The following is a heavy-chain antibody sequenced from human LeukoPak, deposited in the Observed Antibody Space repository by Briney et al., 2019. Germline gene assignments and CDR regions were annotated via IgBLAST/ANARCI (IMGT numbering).Heavy chain of an antibody. D-gene: IGHD5-12*01. CDR3: ARLAVAYFDS. J-gene: IGHJ4*02. V-gene: IGHV3-66*04. CDR2: IYSSGST. Sequence: PGGSLRLSCAASGFIVSSNYMGWVRQATGKGLEWVSVIYSSGSTYYPDSVKGRFTISRDDSKNTLYLQMNSLRAEDTAVYYCARLAVAYFDSWGQGTLVTVSS. CDR1: GFIVSSNY.